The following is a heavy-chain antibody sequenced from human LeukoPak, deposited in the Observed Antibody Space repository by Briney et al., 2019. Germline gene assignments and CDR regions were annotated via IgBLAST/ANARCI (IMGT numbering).Heavy chain of an antibody. CDR3: ARDRTTGTPPNWFDP. D-gene: IGHD1-1*01. CDR1: GGAISSSNW. CDR2: IYHSGST. V-gene: IGHV4-4*02. J-gene: IGHJ5*02. Sequence: SETLSLTCTVSGGAISSSNWWSWVRQPPGKGLAWIGEIYHSGSTNYNPSLKSRVTISVDKSKNQFSLKLSSVTAADTAVYYCARDRTTGTPPNWFDPWGQGTLVTVSS.